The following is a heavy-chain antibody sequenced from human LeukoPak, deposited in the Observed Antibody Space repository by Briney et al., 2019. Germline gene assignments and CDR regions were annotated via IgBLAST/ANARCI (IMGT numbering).Heavy chain of an antibody. CDR3: AKDTLSSSWYNWFDP. Sequence: GGSLRLSCAASGFTFSSYSMNWVRQAPGKGLEWVSAISGSGGSTYYADSVKGRFTISRDNSKNTLYLQMNSLRAEDTAVYYCAKDTLSSSWYNWFDPWGQGTLVTVSS. J-gene: IGHJ5*02. CDR2: ISGSGGST. D-gene: IGHD6-13*01. V-gene: IGHV3-23*01. CDR1: GFTFSSYS.